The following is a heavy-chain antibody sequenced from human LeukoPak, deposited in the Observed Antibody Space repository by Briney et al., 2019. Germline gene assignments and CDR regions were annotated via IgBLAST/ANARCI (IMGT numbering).Heavy chain of an antibody. J-gene: IGHJ6*02. CDR2: ISGSGGST. Sequence: GGSLRLSCAASGFTFDDYGMSWVRQAPGKGLEWVSAISGSGGSTYYADSVKGRYTISRDNSKNTLYLQMNSLRAEDTALYYCAKDSSRDYGMDVWGQGTTVTVSS. CDR1: GFTFDDYG. CDR3: AKDSSRDYGMDV. V-gene: IGHV3-23*01.